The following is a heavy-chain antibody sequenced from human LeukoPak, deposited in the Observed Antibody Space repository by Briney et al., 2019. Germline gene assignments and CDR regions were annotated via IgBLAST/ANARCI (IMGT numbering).Heavy chain of an antibody. CDR1: GFTFSSYA. D-gene: IGHD2-21*02. CDR3: AKDRAPLQGYYFDY. V-gene: IGHV3-23*01. CDR2: ISGGGGRT. J-gene: IGHJ4*02. Sequence: GGSLRLSCAASGFTFSSYAMSWVRQARGKGLEWVSAISGGGGRTYYADSVKGRFTISRDNSKNTLYLQMNSLRAEDTAVYYCAKDRAPLQGYYFDYWGQGTLVTVSS.